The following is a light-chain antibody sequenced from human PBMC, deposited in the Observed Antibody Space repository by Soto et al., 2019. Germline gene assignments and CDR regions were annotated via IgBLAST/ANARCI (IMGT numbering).Light chain of an antibody. CDR2: RVS. J-gene: IGKJ1*01. V-gene: IGKV2-30*01. CDR1: QSLVDTDGNTY. CDR3: MQGSHWPWT. Sequence: DVVMTQSPLSLPVTLGQPASISCRSSQSLVDTDGNTYLNWFHQRPGQSPRRLLYRVSDRDSGVPDRFSGSGSGTDFILKISRVEAEDVGVYYCMQGSHWPWTFGQGTTGEI.